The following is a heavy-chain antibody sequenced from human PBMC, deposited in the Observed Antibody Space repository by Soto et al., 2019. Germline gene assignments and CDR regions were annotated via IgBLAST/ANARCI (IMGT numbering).Heavy chain of an antibody. CDR3: AKDMAKNYYDSSGYFDY. CDR1: GFTFDDYA. Sequence: SLRLSCAASGFTFDDYAMHWVRQAPGKVLEWVSGISWNSGSIGYADSVKGRFTISRDNAKNSLYLQMNSLRAEDTALYYCAKDMAKNYYDSSGYFDYWGQGXLVTVYS. V-gene: IGHV3-9*01. D-gene: IGHD3-22*01. J-gene: IGHJ4*02. CDR2: ISWNSGSI.